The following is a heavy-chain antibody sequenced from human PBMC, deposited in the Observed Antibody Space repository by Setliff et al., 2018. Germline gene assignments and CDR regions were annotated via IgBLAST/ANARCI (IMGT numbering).Heavy chain of an antibody. CDR2: IRHDESDI. D-gene: IGHD7-27*01. V-gene: IGHV3-30*02. Sequence: QPGGSLRLSCAASGFTFRGFAMHWVRQAPGKGLEWVAFIRHDESDIYYTNSVKGRFTVSRDNSKNTLYLQMNILRPEDTALYYCVRDLHWGFDYWGLGTLVTVSS. CDR1: GFTFRGFA. CDR3: VRDLHWGFDY. J-gene: IGHJ4*02.